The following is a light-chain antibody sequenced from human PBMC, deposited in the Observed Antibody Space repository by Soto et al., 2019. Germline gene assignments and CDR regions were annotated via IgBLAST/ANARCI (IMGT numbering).Light chain of an antibody. CDR1: SSNIGAGHD. CDR3: QSYDNSLSGYV. J-gene: IGLJ1*01. Sequence: QSVLTQPPSMSGAPGQRVTISCTGSSSNIGAGHDVHWYQQLPGTAPKLLIYGNNNRPSGVPDRFSGSKSGTSASLAVTGLQAEDEADYYCQSYDNSLSGYVFGSGTKVTVL. CDR2: GNN. V-gene: IGLV1-40*01.